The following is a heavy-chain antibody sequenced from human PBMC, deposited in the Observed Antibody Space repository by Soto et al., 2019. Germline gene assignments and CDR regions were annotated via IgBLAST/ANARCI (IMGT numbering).Heavy chain of an antibody. Sequence: ASVKVSCKASGGTFSSYAISWVRQAPGQGLEWMGGIIPIFGTANYAQKFQGRVTITADESTSTAYMELSSLRSEDTAVYYCARDLGYSYAPGLYYYYGMDVWGQGTTVTVSS. J-gene: IGHJ6*02. CDR1: GGTFSSYA. CDR2: IIPIFGTA. V-gene: IGHV1-69*13. D-gene: IGHD5-18*01. CDR3: ARDLGYSYAPGLYYYYGMDV.